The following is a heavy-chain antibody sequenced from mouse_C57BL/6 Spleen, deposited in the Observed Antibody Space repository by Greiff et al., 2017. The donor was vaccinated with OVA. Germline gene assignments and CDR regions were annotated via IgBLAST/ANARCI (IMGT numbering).Heavy chain of an antibody. V-gene: IGHV1-50*01. Sequence: QVQLQQPGAELVKPGASVKLSCKASGYTFTSYWMQWVKQRPGPGLEWIGEIDPSDSYTNYNQKFKGKATLTVDTSSSTAYMQLSSLTSEDSAVYYCARRNLGTWFAYWGQGTLVTVSA. J-gene: IGHJ3*01. CDR2: IDPSDSYT. CDR1: GYTFTSYW. CDR3: ARRNLGTWFAY.